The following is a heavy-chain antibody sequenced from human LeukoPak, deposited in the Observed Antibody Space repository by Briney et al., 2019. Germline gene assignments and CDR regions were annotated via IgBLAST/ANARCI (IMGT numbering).Heavy chain of an antibody. CDR1: GYSFSNYW. Sequence: KGGASLQISCEGSGYSFSNYWIGWVRQLPGKGLEWMGIIYPGDYETRYSPSFQGLVTISVDKSISTAYLQWSSLKASDTAMDDCAIPPGYCGNDCSFDHWGQGTLVTVSS. D-gene: IGHD2-21*02. V-gene: IGHV5-51*01. CDR3: AIPPGYCGNDCSFDH. CDR2: IYPGDYET. J-gene: IGHJ4*02.